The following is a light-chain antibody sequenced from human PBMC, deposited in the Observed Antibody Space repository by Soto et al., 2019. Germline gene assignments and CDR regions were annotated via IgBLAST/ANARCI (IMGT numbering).Light chain of an antibody. Sequence: DIVMTQSPDSLAVSLGERATINCKSSQSVLYSSNNKNYLAWYQQKPGQPPKLLIYWASTRESGVPDRFSGSGSCTDFNLTTSSLQAEDVPVYYCQQYYSTPPITFGQGTRLEIK. J-gene: IGKJ5*01. CDR3: QQYYSTPPIT. CDR1: QSVLYSSNNKNY. CDR2: WAS. V-gene: IGKV4-1*01.